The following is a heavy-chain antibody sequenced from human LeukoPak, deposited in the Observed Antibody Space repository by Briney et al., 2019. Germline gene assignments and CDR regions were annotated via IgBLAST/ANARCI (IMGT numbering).Heavy chain of an antibody. Sequence: GGSLRLSCAASGFSFNSYAMSWVRQAPGKGLEWVSGISGSGDITYYADSVKGRFTISRENYKATQYLQMHSLRAEAKDAYYSPKDRASYNYDSSGYYYFDYWGQGTLVTVSS. J-gene: IGHJ4*02. D-gene: IGHD3-22*01. CDR1: GFSFNSYA. V-gene: IGHV3-23*01. CDR2: ISGSGDIT. CDR3: PKDRASYNYDSSGYYYFDY.